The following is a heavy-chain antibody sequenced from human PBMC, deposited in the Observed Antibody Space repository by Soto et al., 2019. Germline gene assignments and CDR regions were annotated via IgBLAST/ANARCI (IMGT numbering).Heavy chain of an antibody. CDR2: SRNKAKSYTT. Sequence: EVQLVESGGVLVQPGGSLRLSCVASGLTFSDHYMDWVRQAPGKGLEWVGRSRNKAKSYTTDYAAYVKGRFTISRDDSKSSVYLQMNSLETEDTAVYYCVRAARSGTTPFDYWGQGTLVTVSS. D-gene: IGHD1-7*01. CDR3: VRAARSGTTPFDY. CDR1: GLTFSDHY. J-gene: IGHJ4*02. V-gene: IGHV3-72*01.